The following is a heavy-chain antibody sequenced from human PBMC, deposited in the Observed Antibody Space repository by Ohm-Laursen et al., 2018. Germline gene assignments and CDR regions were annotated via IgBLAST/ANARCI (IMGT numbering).Heavy chain of an antibody. CDR1: GFTFSSYS. J-gene: IGHJ3*02. CDR2: ISSSSSYI. CDR3: ARVLEQGHAFDI. D-gene: IGHD1/OR15-1a*01. Sequence: SLRLSCSASGFTFSSYSMNWVRQAPGKGLEWVSSISSSSSYIYYADSVKGRFTISRDNAKNSLYLQMNSLRAEDTAVYYCARVLEQGHAFDIWGQGTMVTVSS. V-gene: IGHV3-21*01.